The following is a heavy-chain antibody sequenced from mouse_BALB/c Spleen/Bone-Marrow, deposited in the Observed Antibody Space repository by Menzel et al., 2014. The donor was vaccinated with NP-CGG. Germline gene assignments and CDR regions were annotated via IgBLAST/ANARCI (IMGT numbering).Heavy chain of an antibody. D-gene: IGHD1-1*01. CDR2: TYPGDGDT. Sequence: QVQLQQSGAELVRPGSSVKISCKASGYTFSNYWMNWMKQRPGQGLEWLGQTYPGDGDTNYIGKFTGKATLTADKSSSTAYMQLSSLTSEDSAVYFCASRGDYSYAMDYWGQGTSVTVSS. J-gene: IGHJ4*01. CDR1: GYTFSNYW. CDR3: ASRGDYSYAMDY. V-gene: IGHV1-80*01.